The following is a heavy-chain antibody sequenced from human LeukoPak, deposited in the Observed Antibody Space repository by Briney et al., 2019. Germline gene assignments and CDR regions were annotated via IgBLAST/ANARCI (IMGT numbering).Heavy chain of an antibody. CDR3: ARDGGAYYGSGTSYNLYFYYVDV. J-gene: IGHJ6*03. V-gene: IGHV1-2*02. Sequence: ASVKVSCKASGYPFNGYYIHWVRQAPGQGLEWMGWITPNTGGTHFAQNFQGRVTLTRDTSISTAYMELSSLRSDDTAVYYCARDGGAYYGSGTSYNLYFYYVDVWGKGTTVTVSS. CDR1: GYPFNGYY. CDR2: ITPNTGGT. D-gene: IGHD3-10*01.